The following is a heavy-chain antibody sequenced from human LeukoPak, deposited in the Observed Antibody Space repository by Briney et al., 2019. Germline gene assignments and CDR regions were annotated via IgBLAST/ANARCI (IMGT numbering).Heavy chain of an antibody. CDR1: GFXFSSYA. CDR3: AKAPYSSSWNLYFDD. J-gene: IGHJ4*02. D-gene: IGHD6-13*01. V-gene: IGHV3-23*01. CDR2: ISGGGYST. Sequence: GGSLRLSCAASGFXFSSYAINWVRQAPGKGLQWISTISGGGYSTYYAESVKGRFTISKDNSKNTVFLHMNSLSAEDTAVYYCAKAPYSSSWNLYFDDWGQGTLVTVSS.